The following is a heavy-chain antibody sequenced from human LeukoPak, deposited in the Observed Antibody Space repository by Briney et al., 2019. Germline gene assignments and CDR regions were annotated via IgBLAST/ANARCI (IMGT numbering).Heavy chain of an antibody. D-gene: IGHD6-13*01. V-gene: IGHV3-66*02. CDR1: GFTVSSNY. CDR2: IYSGGST. Sequence: GGSLRLSCAASGFTVSSNYMSWVRQAPGKGLEWVSVIYSGGSTYYADSVKGRFTISRDNSKNTLYLQMNSLRAEDTAVYYCARDRPYYSSSWWDVYWGQGTLVTVSS. J-gene: IGHJ4*02. CDR3: ARDRPYYSSSWWDVY.